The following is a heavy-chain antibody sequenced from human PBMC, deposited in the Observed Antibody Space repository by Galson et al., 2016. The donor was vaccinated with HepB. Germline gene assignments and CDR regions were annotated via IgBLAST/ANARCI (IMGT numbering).Heavy chain of an antibody. D-gene: IGHD6-19*01. V-gene: IGHV3-30-3*01. J-gene: IGHJ4*02. CDR1: GFTFTQHP. CDR2: ISSDGSNQ. Sequence: SLRLSCAASGFTFTQHPMHWVRHAPGKGLEWVALISSDGSNQLYADSVKGRFTISRDNSKDTLNLQMNSLGTEDTAMYYCARLSWQWLVPIFDYWGQGTLVTVSS. CDR3: ARLSWQWLVPIFDY.